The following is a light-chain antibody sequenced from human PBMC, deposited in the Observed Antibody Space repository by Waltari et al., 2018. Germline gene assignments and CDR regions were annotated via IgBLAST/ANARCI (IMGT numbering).Light chain of an antibody. CDR2: DAS. CDR3: QHYVRLPVS. CDR1: QSVGQF. V-gene: IGKV3-20*01. Sequence: EIVLTQSPGTLSLSPGERATLSCRASQSVGQFLAWYQRKPGQAPQLLIYDASIRATGIPGRVRGRWAGTDFSLTISRLEPEDFALYYCQHYVRLPVSFGQGTKVGIK. J-gene: IGKJ1*01.